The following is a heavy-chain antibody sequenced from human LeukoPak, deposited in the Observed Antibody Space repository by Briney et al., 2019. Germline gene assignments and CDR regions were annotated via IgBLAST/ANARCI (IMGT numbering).Heavy chain of an antibody. Sequence: PSETLSLTCTVSGGSLSTYYWSWIRQPPGKGLEWIGYNHYTGTSNYNPSLKSRVTTSLDTARNQFSLKLSSVTAADTAVYYCARYGFYSFDDWGQGILVTVSS. J-gene: IGHJ4*02. CDR2: NHYTGTS. V-gene: IGHV4-59*01. CDR3: ARYGFYSFDD. CDR1: GGSLSTYY. D-gene: IGHD2-21*01.